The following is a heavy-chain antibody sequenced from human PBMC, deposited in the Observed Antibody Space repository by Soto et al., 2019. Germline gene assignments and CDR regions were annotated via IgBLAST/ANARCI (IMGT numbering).Heavy chain of an antibody. CDR1: GFTVSSNY. V-gene: IGHV3-53*01. Sequence: GGSLRLSCAASGFTVSSNYMSWVRQAPGKGLEWVSNIYSGGSTYYADSVEGRFTISRDNSKNTLYLQMNSLRAEDTAVYYCAKGGYYDSLGPNWGQGTLVTVSA. CDR2: IYSGGST. J-gene: IGHJ4*02. D-gene: IGHD3-22*01. CDR3: AKGGYYDSLGPN.